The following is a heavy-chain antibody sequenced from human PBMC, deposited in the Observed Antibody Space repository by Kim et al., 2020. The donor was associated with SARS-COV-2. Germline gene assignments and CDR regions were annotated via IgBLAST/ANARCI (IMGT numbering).Heavy chain of an antibody. J-gene: IGHJ5*02. D-gene: IGHD3-16*01. Sequence: YAASVKGRCTISRGDSKNALYLQMNSLRAEDTAVYYCAKDFDPRGKFDPWGQGTLVTVSS. CDR3: AKDFDPRGKFDP. V-gene: IGHV3-23*01.